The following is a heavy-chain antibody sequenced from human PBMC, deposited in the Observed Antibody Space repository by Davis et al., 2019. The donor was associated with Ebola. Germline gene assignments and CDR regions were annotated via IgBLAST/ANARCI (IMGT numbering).Heavy chain of an antibody. D-gene: IGHD6-19*01. J-gene: IGHJ4*02. Sequence: ASVKVSCKASGYTFTGYYMHWVRQAPGQGLEWMGWISAYNGNTNYAQKLQGRVTMTTDTSTSTADMELSSLRSEDTAVYYCARVTAVADYYFDYWGQGTLVTVSS. CDR1: GYTFTGYY. CDR3: ARVTAVADYYFDY. V-gene: IGHV1-18*04. CDR2: ISAYNGNT.